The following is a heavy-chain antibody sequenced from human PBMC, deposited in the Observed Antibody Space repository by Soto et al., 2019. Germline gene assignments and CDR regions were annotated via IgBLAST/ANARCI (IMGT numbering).Heavy chain of an antibody. V-gene: IGHV1-8*01. Sequence: QVQLVQSGAEVKKPGASVKVSCKTSGYTFTRYDINWVRQATGQGLEWMGWMNPKSGYTGSAQRFQGRITMTRDNSISTAYMELSSLRSEDTAMYYCARTDGDLDLLGQGTLVTVSS. CDR3: ARTDGDLDL. D-gene: IGHD4-17*01. CDR1: GYTFTRYD. J-gene: IGHJ4*01. CDR2: MNPKSGYT.